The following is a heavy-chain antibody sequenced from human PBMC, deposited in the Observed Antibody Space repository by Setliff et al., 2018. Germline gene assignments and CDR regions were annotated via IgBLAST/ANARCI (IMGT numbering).Heavy chain of an antibody. CDR1: GGSISSYY. D-gene: IGHD6-19*01. V-gene: IGHV4-4*07. J-gene: IGHJ6*03. Sequence: PSETLSLTCTVSGGSISSYYWSWIRQPAGKGLEWIGHIYIGRSANYNPSLKSRVTMSIDTSKNQFSLKLNSVTAADMAVYYCAREQWLDPPGYYYMDVWAKGTTVTVS. CDR3: AREQWLDPPGYYYMDV. CDR2: IYIGRSA.